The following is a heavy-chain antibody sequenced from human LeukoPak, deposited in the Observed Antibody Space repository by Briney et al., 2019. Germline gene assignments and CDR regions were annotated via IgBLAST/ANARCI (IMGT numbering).Heavy chain of an antibody. J-gene: IGHJ6*04. V-gene: IGHV3-21*01. D-gene: IGHD3-10*02. Sequence: PGGSLRLSCAASGFTFSSYSMNWVRQAPGKGLEWVSSISSSSSYIYYADSVKGRFTISRDNAENSLYLQMNSLRAEDTAVYYCAELGITMIGGVWGKGTTVTISS. CDR2: ISSSSSYI. CDR1: GFTFSSYS. CDR3: AELGITMIGGV.